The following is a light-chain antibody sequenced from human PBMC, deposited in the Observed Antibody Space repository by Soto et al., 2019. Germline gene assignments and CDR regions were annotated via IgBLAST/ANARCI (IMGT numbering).Light chain of an antibody. CDR1: QSISTY. CDR3: QQRSNWPLT. J-gene: IGKJ4*01. CDR2: DAS. V-gene: IGKV3-11*01. Sequence: IVLTQSPATPSFSPGERATLSCRASQSISTYLAWYQQKAGQAPRLLIYDASNRATDIPARFSGSGSGTDFTLTISSLEPEDFAVYYCQQRSNWPLTFGGGTKVDIK.